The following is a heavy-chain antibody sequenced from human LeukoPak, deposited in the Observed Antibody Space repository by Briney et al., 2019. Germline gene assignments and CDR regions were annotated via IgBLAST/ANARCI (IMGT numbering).Heavy chain of an antibody. Sequence: GASVKVSCKVSGYTLTELSMHWVRQAPGKGLEWMGGFDPEDGETIYAQKFQGRVTMTEDTSTDTAYMELSSLRSEDTAVYYCATKLAYGDWGAFDIWGQGTMVTVSS. CDR2: FDPEDGET. D-gene: IGHD4-17*01. J-gene: IGHJ3*02. CDR1: GYTLTELS. CDR3: ATKLAYGDWGAFDI. V-gene: IGHV1-24*01.